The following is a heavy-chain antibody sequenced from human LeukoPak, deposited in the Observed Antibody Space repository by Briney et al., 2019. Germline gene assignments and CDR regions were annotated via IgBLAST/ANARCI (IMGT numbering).Heavy chain of an antibody. J-gene: IGHJ3*02. Sequence: ASVKVSCKVSGYTLTELSMHWVRQAPGKGFEWMGGFDPEDGETIYAQKFQGRVTMTEDTSTDTAYMELSSLRSEDTAVYYCATPYCSSTSCFDAFDIWGQGTMVTVSS. CDR3: ATPYCSSTSCFDAFDI. CDR1: GYTLTELS. CDR2: FDPEDGET. V-gene: IGHV1-24*01. D-gene: IGHD2-2*01.